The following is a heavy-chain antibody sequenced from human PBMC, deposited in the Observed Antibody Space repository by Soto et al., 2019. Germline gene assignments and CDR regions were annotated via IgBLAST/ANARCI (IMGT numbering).Heavy chain of an antibody. CDR3: ASLGMYGVFDY. Sequence: QVQLVESGGGVVQPGRSLRLSCAASGFTFSNYGMHWVRQAPGRGLEWVAVIWYDGSNKYYADSVKGRFTISRDNSKNTLYLQMNSLRAEDTAVFYCASLGMYGVFDYWGQGTLVTVPS. CDR1: GFTFSNYG. J-gene: IGHJ4*02. CDR2: IWYDGSNK. D-gene: IGHD4-17*01. V-gene: IGHV3-33*01.